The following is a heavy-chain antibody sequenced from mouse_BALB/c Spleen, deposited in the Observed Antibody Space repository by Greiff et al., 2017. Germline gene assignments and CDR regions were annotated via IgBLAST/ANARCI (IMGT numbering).Heavy chain of an antibody. CDR3: TTATTVVAKGAMDY. V-gene: IGHV1-15*01. CDR1: GYTFTDYE. Sequence: QVQLQQSGAELVRPGASVTLSCKASGYTFTDYEMHWVMQTPVHGLEWIGAIDPETGGTAYNQKFKGKATLTADKSSSTAYMELRSLTSEDSAVYYCTTATTVVAKGAMDYWGQGTSVTVSS. CDR2: IDPETGGT. D-gene: IGHD1-1*01. J-gene: IGHJ4*01.